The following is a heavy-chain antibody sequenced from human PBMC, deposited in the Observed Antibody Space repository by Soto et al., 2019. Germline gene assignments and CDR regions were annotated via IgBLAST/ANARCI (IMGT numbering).Heavy chain of an antibody. D-gene: IGHD1-26*01. V-gene: IGHV3-33*01. J-gene: IGHJ6*02. CDR2: IWYDGSNK. Sequence: GGSLRLSCAASGFTFSSYGMHWVRQAPGKGLEWVAVIWYDGSNKYYADSVKGRFTISRDNSKNTLYLQMNSLRAEDTAVYYCARDQRSYTPSYYYYDMDVWGQGTTVTVSS. CDR1: GFTFSSYG. CDR3: ARDQRSYTPSYYYYDMDV.